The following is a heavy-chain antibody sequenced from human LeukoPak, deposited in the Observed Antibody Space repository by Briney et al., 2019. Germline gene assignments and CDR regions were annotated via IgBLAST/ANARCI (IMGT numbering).Heavy chain of an antibody. CDR3: ARRGYCSGGSCYNFDY. D-gene: IGHD2-15*01. V-gene: IGHV5-51*01. CDR1: GYSFTSYW. Sequence: GESLKISCKGSGYSFTSYWIGWVRQMPGKGLEWMGIIYPGDSDTRYSPSSQGQVTISADKSISTAYLQWSSLKASDTAMYYCARRGYCSGGSCYNFDYWGQGTLVTVSS. J-gene: IGHJ4*02. CDR2: IYPGDSDT.